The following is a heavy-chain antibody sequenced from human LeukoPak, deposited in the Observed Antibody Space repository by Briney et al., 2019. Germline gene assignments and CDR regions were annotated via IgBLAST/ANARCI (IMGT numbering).Heavy chain of an antibody. V-gene: IGHV3-74*01. CDR2: INSDGSST. CDR1: GFTFSSYW. J-gene: IGHJ6*02. Sequence: GGSLRLSCAASGFTFSSYWMHWVRQAPGKGLVWVSRINSDGSSTSYADSVKGRFTISRDNAKNTLYLQMNSLRAEDTAVYYCARGSDYSNYYYYYGMDVWGQGTTVTVSS. D-gene: IGHD4-11*01. CDR3: ARGSDYSNYYYYYGMDV.